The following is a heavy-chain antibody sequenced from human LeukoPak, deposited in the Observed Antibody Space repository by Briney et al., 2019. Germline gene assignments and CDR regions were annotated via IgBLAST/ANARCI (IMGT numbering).Heavy chain of an antibody. CDR1: GYTFTSYD. D-gene: IGHD5-18*01. V-gene: IGHV1-8*01. Sequence: ASVSVSFKASGYTFTSYDINGVRQAAGQGVEWMGWMNPNGGNTDYTQKFQGRVTMTRNTSISTAYMELSSLRSEDTAVYYCARGGLTWIQLWLLPTDYWGQGTLVTVSS. CDR3: ARGGLTWIQLWLLPTDY. CDR2: MNPNGGNT. J-gene: IGHJ4*02.